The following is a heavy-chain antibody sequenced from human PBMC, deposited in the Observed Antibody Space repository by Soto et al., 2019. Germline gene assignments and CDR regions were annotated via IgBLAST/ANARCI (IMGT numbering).Heavy chain of an antibody. J-gene: IGHJ4*02. V-gene: IGHV5-10-1*01. CDR2: IDPSDSQT. Sequence: PGESLKISCKGSGYSFAGYWITWVRQKPGKGLEWMGRIDPSDSQTYYSPSFRGHVTISATKSITAVFLQWSSLRASDTAMYYCARQIYDSDTGPNFQYYFDSWGQGTPVTVSS. D-gene: IGHD3-22*01. CDR3: ARQIYDSDTGPNFQYYFDS. CDR1: GYSFAGYW.